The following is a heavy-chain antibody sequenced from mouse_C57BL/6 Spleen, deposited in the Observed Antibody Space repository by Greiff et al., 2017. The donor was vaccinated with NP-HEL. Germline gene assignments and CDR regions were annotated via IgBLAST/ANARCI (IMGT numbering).Heavy chain of an antibody. CDR2: IDPENGDT. D-gene: IGHD4-1*01. V-gene: IGHV14-4*01. CDR1: GFNIKDDY. J-gene: IGHJ3*01. Sequence: VQLQQSGAELVRPGASVKLSCTASGFNIKDDYMHWVKQRPEQGLEWIGWIDPENGDTEYASKFQGKATIAADTSSNTAYLQLSSLTSEDTAVYYCTTPTGTGFAHWGQGTLVTVSA. CDR3: TTPTGTGFAH.